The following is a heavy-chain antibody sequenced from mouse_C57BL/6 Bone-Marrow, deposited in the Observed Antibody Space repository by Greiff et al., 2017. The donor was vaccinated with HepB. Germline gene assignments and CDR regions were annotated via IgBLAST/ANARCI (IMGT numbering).Heavy chain of an antibody. CDR2: IDPENGDT. D-gene: IGHD2-2*01. CDR3: TAPGYQYFDY. V-gene: IGHV14-4*01. CDR1: GFNIKDDY. J-gene: IGHJ2*01. Sequence: EVQLQQSGAELVRPGASVKLSCTASGFNIKDDYMHWVKQRPEQGLEWIGWIDPENGDTEYASKFQGKATITADTSSNTAYLQLSSLTSEDTAVYYCTAPGYQYFDYWGQGTTLTVSS.